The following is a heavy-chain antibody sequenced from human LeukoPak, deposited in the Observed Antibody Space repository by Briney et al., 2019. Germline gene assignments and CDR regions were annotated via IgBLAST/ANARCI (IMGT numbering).Heavy chain of an antibody. D-gene: IGHD2-2*01. J-gene: IGHJ4*02. CDR3: ARDSKYCSSTSCRFDY. Sequence: GGSLRLSCAASGFTFNTFNMNWVRQAPGKGLEWVSSITSDGDYIYYADSVKGRFTISRDNAKNSLYLQMNSLRAEDTAVYYCARDSKYCSSTSCRFDYWGQGTLVTVSS. CDR1: GFTFNTFN. V-gene: IGHV3-21*01. CDR2: ITSDGDYI.